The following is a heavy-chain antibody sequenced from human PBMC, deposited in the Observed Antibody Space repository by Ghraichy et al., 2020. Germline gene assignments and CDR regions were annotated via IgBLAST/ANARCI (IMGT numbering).Heavy chain of an antibody. J-gene: IGHJ4*02. V-gene: IGHV3-23*01. CDR2: ISATGDRT. Sequence: GGSLRLSCAASGFTFSTYAMTWVRQAPGKGLEWVSAISATGDRTYYADADSVKGRFTISRDSSKNTLYLQMNSLRAEDTAVYYCAKDLVGVAAIGYWGQGTLVTVSS. D-gene: IGHD1-26*01. CDR3: AKDLVGVAAIGY. CDR1: GFTFSTYA.